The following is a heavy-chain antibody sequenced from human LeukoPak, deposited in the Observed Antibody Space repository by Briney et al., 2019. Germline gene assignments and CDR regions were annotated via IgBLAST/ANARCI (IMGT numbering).Heavy chain of an antibody. CDR1: GGTVSNDA. V-gene: IGHV1-69*04. Sequence: SVKVSCKASGGTVSNDAISWVRQAPGQGLEWMGRIIPSMGIADYAQKFQGRVTITADKSTSTAHVELSSLRSDDTAVYYCARGAPDRRSGGMFPAGFAFDIWGQGTLVTVSA. D-gene: IGHD3-10*01. J-gene: IGHJ3*02. CDR3: ARGAPDRRSGGMFPAGFAFDI. CDR2: IIPSMGIA.